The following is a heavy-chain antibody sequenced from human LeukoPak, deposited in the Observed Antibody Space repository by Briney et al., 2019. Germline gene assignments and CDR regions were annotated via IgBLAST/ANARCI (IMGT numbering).Heavy chain of an antibody. CDR2: IFPADSDT. CDR1: GYSFTTYW. V-gene: IGHV5-51*01. D-gene: IGHD2-21*02. J-gene: IGHJ3*01. Sequence: HGESPKISCKASGYSFTTYWIGWVRQMPGKGLEWMGIIFPADSDTRYSPSFQGQVTVSADKSISTAYLQWSSLKASDTAMYYCARWVTADRGKKDAFDVWGQGTMVTVSS. CDR3: ARWVTADRGKKDAFDV.